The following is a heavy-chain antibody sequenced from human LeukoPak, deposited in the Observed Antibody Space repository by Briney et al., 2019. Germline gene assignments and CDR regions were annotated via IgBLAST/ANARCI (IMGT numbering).Heavy chain of an antibody. CDR1: GGSISSYY. J-gene: IGHJ4*02. D-gene: IGHD3-10*01. V-gene: IGHV4-59*01. Sequence: SETLSLTRTVSGGSISSYYWSWIRQPPGKGLEWIGYIYYSGSTNYNPSLKSRVTISVDTSKNQFSLKLSSVTAADTAVYYCARFVWFGEILRPDYFDYWGQGTLVTVSS. CDR2: IYYSGST. CDR3: ARFVWFGEILRPDYFDY.